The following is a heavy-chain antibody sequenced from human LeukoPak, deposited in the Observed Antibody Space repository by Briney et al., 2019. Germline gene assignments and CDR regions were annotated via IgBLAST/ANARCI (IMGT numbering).Heavy chain of an antibody. CDR3: AREGGNWYFDL. Sequence: SETLSLTCTVSGGSISSGSNYWSWIRQPAGKGLEWIGRIYTSGRTNYNPSLKSRVTISVDTSKNQFSLKLSSVTAADTAVYYCAREGGNWYFDLWGRGTLVTVSS. J-gene: IGHJ2*01. D-gene: IGHD1-1*01. V-gene: IGHV4-61*02. CDR1: GGSISSGSNY. CDR2: IYTSGRT.